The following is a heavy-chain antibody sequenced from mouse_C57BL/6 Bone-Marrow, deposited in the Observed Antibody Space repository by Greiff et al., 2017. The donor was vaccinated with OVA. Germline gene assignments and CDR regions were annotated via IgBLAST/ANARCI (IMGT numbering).Heavy chain of an antibody. CDR2: IDPNSGGT. V-gene: IGHV1-72*01. D-gene: IGHD2-5*01. J-gene: IGHJ3*01. CDR1: GYTFTSYW. Sequence: VQLQQPGAELVKPGASVKLSCKASGYTFTSYWMHWVKQRPGRGLEWIGRIDPNSGGTKYNEKFKSKATLTVDTPSSTAYMQLSSLTSDDSAVYYGAKCPYSNFSWFAYWGQGTLVTVSA. CDR3: AKCPYSNFSWFAY.